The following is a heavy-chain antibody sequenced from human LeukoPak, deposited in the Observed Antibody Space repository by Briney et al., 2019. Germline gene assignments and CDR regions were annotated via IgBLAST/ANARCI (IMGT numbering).Heavy chain of an antibody. V-gene: IGHV4-34*01. Sequence: SETLSLTCAVYGGSFSGYYWSWIRQPPGKGLEWIGEISHSGSTNYNPSLRSRVTISVDTSKNQFSLKLSSVTAAGTAVYYCASDSSGWGYDPWGQGALVTVSS. D-gene: IGHD6-19*01. CDR3: ASDSSGWGYDP. CDR2: ISHSGST. CDR1: GGSFSGYY. J-gene: IGHJ5*02.